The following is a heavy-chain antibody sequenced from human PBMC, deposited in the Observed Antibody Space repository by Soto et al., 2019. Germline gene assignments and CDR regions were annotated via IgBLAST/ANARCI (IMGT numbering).Heavy chain of an antibody. CDR3: ARDLGYYGSGSYFGLDYYYYGMDV. D-gene: IGHD3-10*01. Sequence: GASVKVSCKASGYTFTSYGISWVRQAPGQGLEWMGWISAYNGNTNYAQKLQGRVTMTTDTSTSTAYMELRSLRSDDTAVYYCARDLGYYGSGSYFGLDYYYYGMDVWGQGTTVTVSS. CDR1: GYTFTSYG. V-gene: IGHV1-18*01. CDR2: ISAYNGNT. J-gene: IGHJ6*02.